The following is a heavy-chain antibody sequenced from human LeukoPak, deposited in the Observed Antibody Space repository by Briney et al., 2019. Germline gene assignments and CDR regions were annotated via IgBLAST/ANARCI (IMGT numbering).Heavy chain of an antibody. CDR2: IKSYTDGGTT. CDR1: GFTFSNAW. J-gene: IGHJ4*02. Sequence: GGSLRLSCAASGFTFSNAWMSWVRQAPGKGLEWVGLIKSYTDGGTTEYATPVKGRVTISRDDSKNTLYLQMNSLKIEDTAVYYCTTGQELGYSYAYWGQGTLVSVSS. V-gene: IGHV3-15*01. CDR3: TTGQELGYSYAY. D-gene: IGHD5-18*01.